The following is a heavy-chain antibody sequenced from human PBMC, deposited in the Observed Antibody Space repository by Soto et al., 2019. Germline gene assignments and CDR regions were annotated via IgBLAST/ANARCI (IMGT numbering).Heavy chain of an antibody. CDR2: IYYSGST. V-gene: IGHV4-30-4*01. D-gene: IGHD4-4*01. J-gene: IGHJ3*02. CDR1: GGSISSGDYY. CDR3: ARVQLFAFDI. Sequence: SETLSLTCTVSGGSISSGDYYWSWIRQPPGKGLEWIGYIYYSGSTYYNPSLKSRVTISLDTSKNRFSLKLSSVTAADTAVYYCARVQLFAFDIWGQGTMVTVSS.